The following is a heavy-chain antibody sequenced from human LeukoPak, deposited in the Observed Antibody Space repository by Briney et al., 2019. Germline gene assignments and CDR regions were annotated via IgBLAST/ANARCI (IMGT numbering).Heavy chain of an antibody. CDR1: GFTFSSYS. CDR3: AGPTTVTTYYYYYMDV. D-gene: IGHD4-11*01. CDR2: ISSSSSTI. J-gene: IGHJ6*03. V-gene: IGHV3-48*01. Sequence: GGSLRLSCAASGFTFSSYSMNWVRQAPGKGLEWVSYISSSSSTIYYADSVKGRFTISRDNAKNSLYLQMNSLRAEDTAVYYCAGPTTVTTYYYYYMDVWGKGTTVTVSS.